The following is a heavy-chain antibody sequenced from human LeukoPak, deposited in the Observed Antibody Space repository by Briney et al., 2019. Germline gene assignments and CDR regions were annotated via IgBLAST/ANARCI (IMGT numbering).Heavy chain of an antibody. Sequence: GGSLRLSCAASGFTFSSYAMSWVRQAPGKGLEWVSAISGSGGSTYYADSVKGRFTISRGNSKNTLYLQMNSLRGEDTAVYYCAKEKAIATINYGLDVWGQGTTVTVSS. D-gene: IGHD1-1*01. CDR2: ISGSGGST. V-gene: IGHV3-23*01. CDR1: GFTFSSYA. J-gene: IGHJ6*02. CDR3: AKEKAIATINYGLDV.